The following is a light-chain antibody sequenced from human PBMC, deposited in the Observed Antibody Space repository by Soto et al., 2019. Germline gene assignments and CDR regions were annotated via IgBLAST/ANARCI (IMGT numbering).Light chain of an antibody. V-gene: IGKV3-20*01. J-gene: IGKJ1*01. CDR1: QSVTNNY. CDR2: GTS. CDR3: QQYCSSPPT. Sequence: EIVLTQSPGTLSLSPGERATLSCRASQSVTNNYLAWYQRKPGQPPRLLIYGTSYRSTDIPRRFSGSWSGTDFTLTITRLEPEYFAVYYCQQYCSSPPTFGQGTKLEIK.